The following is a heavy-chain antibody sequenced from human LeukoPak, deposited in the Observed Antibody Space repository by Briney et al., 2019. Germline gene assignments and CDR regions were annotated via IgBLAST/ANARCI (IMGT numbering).Heavy chain of an antibody. CDR1: GYTFTGYY. CDR2: INPNSGGT. D-gene: IGHD5-18*01. J-gene: IGHJ4*02. V-gene: IGHV1-2*02. CDR3: ARGEYSYGYLDFDY. Sequence: ASVKVSCKASGYTFTGYYMHWVRQAPGQGLEWMGWINPNSGGTNYAQKFQGRVTMTRDTSISTAYMELSRLRSDDTAVHYCARGEYSYGYLDFDYWGQGTLVTVSS.